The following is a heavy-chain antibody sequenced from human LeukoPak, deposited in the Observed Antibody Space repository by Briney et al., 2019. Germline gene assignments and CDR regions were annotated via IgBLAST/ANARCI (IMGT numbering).Heavy chain of an antibody. D-gene: IGHD1-26*01. J-gene: IGHJ3*01. CDR2: IYYSGST. CDR3: ASTGGSYLGDAFDL. CDR1: GGSISSGDYY. Sequence: PSQTLSLTCTVSGGSISSGDYYWSWIRQPPGKGLEWIGYIYYSGSTYYNPPLKSRVTISVDTSKNQFSLKLSSVTAADTPVYYCASTGGSYLGDAFDLWGQGTMVTVSS. V-gene: IGHV4-30-4*08.